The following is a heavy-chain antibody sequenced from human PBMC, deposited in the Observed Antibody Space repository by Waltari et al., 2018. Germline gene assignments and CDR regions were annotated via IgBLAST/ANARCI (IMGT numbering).Heavy chain of an antibody. CDR3: ARQVIAVTGGGPRFDP. CDR1: GGSISSSSYY. Sequence: QLQLQESGPGLVKPSETLSLTCTVSGGSISSSSYYWGWIRQPPGKGLEWIGSIYYSGSTYYNPSLKSRVTISVDTSKNQFSLKLSSVTAADTAVYYCARQVIAVTGGGPRFDPWGQGTLVTVSS. V-gene: IGHV4-39*01. D-gene: IGHD6-19*01. J-gene: IGHJ5*02. CDR2: IYYSGST.